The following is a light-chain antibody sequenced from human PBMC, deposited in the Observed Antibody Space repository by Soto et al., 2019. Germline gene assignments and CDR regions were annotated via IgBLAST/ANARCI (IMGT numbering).Light chain of an antibody. CDR3: CSYAGSPRYV. CDR1: SSDVGGYNY. Sequence: QSALTQPRSVSGSPGQSVTISCTGTSSDVGGYNYVSWYQQHPGKAPKVMIYDVSERPSGVPDRFSGSKSGNTASLTISGLQAEDEADYYCCSYAGSPRYVFGTATKLPVL. CDR2: DVS. V-gene: IGLV2-11*01. J-gene: IGLJ1*01.